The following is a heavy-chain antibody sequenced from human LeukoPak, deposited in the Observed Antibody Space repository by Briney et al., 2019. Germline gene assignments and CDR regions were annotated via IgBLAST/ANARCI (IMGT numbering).Heavy chain of an antibody. J-gene: IGHJ6*03. CDR1: GFTFSFND. V-gene: IGHV3-13*01. Sequence: GGSLRLSCVASGFTFSFNDMHWVRQTSGKGLEWVSSIGIAGGTYYSGSVRGRFTISRDNAKNYFFCQMDGLTAGARALFNWARAGIVVTAILHYYYYMDVWGKGTTVTVSS. CDR3: ARAGIVVTAILHYYYYMDV. D-gene: IGHD2-21*02. CDR2: IGIAGGT.